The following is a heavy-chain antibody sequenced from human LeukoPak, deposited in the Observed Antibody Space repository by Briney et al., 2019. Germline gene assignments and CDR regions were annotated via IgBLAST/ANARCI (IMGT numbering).Heavy chain of an antibody. J-gene: IGHJ4*02. V-gene: IGHV4-4*02. CDR1: GGSISSSHW. CDR3: AREFVQGSSLPYFYY. Sequence: PSETLSLTCTVSGGSISSSHWWGWVRPPPGKGLEWVGEIHHSGSTNSNPSLKSRVTISVDKSKNQFSLRLNSVTAADTAVYYCAREFVQGSSLPYFYYWGQGTLVTVSS. CDR2: IHHSGST. D-gene: IGHD1-26*01.